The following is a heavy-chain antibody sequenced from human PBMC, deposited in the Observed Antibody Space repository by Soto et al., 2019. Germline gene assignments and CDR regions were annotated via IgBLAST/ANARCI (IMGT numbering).Heavy chain of an antibody. Sequence: QVQLVQSGAEVKKHGASVKVSCKASGYTFTSYDINWVRQACGQGLEWMGWMNPNLGNTNYAQRFQGEVNTTRVTSTRTAYMELSNLESKDTAVYYCRRGRLETGRRYYHGLDVWGQGTTVTVSS. D-gene: IGHD2-21*02. V-gene: IGHV1-8*01. CDR3: RRGRLETGRRYYHGLDV. J-gene: IGHJ6*02. CDR2: MNPNLGNT. CDR1: GYTFTSYD.